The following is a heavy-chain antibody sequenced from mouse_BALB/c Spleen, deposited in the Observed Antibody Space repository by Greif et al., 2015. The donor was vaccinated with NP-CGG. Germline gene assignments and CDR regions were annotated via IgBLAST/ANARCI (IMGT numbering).Heavy chain of an antibody. CDR1: GFNIKDYY. Sequence: EVQLQQSGAELVRPGALVKLSCKASGFNIKDYYMHWVKQRPEQGLEWIGWIDPGNGNNIYDPKFQGKASITADTSSNTAYLQLSSLTSEDTAVYYCAYGNYFDYWGQGTTLTVSS. J-gene: IGHJ2*01. V-gene: IGHV14-1*02. CDR3: AYGNYFDY. CDR2: IDPGNGNN. D-gene: IGHD2-1*01.